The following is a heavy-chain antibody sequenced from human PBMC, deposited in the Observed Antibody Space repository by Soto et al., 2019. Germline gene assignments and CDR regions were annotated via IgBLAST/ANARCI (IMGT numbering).Heavy chain of an antibody. J-gene: IGHJ5*02. V-gene: IGHV3-33*01. CDR2: IWYDGSNK. D-gene: IGHD2-21*01. CDR1: GFTFSSYG. Sequence: QVQLVESGGGVVQPGRSLRLSCAASGFTFSSYGMHWVRQAPGKGLEWVAVIWYDGSNKYYADSVKGRFTISRDNSKNTLYLQMNSLRAEDTAVYYCARDQASGPSQNWFDPWGQGTLVTVSS. CDR3: ARDQASGPSQNWFDP.